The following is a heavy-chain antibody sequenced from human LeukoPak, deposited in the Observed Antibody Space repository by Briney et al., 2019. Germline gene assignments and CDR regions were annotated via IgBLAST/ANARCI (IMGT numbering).Heavy chain of an antibody. CDR3: AKLGYSSGWYDFQIDAFDF. J-gene: IGHJ3*01. D-gene: IGHD6-19*01. V-gene: IGHV3-30*18. CDR2: ISYDGSNK. Sequence: GGSLRLSCAASGFSFSSYGMHWVRQAPGRGLEWVAVISYDGSNKLYADSVKGRFTISRDNSKNTLYLQMNSLRAEDTPVYYCAKLGYSSGWYDFQIDAFDFWGQGTMVTVPS. CDR1: GFSFSSYG.